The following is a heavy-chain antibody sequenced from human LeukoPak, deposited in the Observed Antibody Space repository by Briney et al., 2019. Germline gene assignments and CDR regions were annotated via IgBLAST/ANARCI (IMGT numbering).Heavy chain of an antibody. CDR2: IKQDGSEK. Sequence: GGSLRLSCAASGFTFSSYWMSWVRQAPGKGLEWVANIKQDGSEKYYVDSVKGRFTISRGNAKNSLYLQMNGLRAEDTAVYYCARDDSDYGDYERFDYWGQGTLVTVSS. CDR1: GFTFSSYW. J-gene: IGHJ4*02. CDR3: ARDDSDYGDYERFDY. D-gene: IGHD4-17*01. V-gene: IGHV3-7*01.